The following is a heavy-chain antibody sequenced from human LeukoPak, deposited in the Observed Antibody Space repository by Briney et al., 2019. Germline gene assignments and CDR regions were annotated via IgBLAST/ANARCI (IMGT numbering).Heavy chain of an antibody. CDR2: IYTSGST. D-gene: IGHD5-24*01. Sequence: SETLSLTCTVSGGSVSSYYWSWIRQPAGKGLEWIGRIYTSGSTNYSPSLKSRVTMSVDTSKNQFSLKLSSVTAADTAVYYCARDPWVATILESRYGMDVWGQGTTVTVSS. V-gene: IGHV4-4*07. CDR1: GGSVSSYY. CDR3: ARDPWVATILESRYGMDV. J-gene: IGHJ6*02.